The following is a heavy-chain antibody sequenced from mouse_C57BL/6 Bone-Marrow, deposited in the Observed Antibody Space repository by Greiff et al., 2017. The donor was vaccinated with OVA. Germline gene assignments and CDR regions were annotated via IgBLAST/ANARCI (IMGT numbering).Heavy chain of an antibody. J-gene: IGHJ1*03. CDR3: AREGGSWYFDV. D-gene: IGHD1-1*01. V-gene: IGHV1-81*01. CDR1: GYTFTSYG. CDR2: IYPRSGNT. Sequence: VHLVESGAELARPGASVKLSCKASGYTFTSYGISWVKQRTGQGLEWIGEIYPRSGNTYYNEKFKGKATLTADKSSSTAYMELRSLTSEDSAVYFCAREGGSWYFDVWGTGTTVTVSS.